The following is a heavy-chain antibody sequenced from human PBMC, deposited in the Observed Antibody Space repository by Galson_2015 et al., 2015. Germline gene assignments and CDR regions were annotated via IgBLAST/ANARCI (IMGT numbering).Heavy chain of an antibody. D-gene: IGHD6-19*01. J-gene: IGHJ3*02. CDR1: GYSFTSYW. CDR2: IDPSDSYT. CDR3: ARGAPAYSSGWYMAFDI. Sequence: QSGAEVKKPGESLRISCKGSGYSFTSYWISWVRQMPGKGLEWMGRIDPSDSYTNYSPSFQGHVTISADKSISTAYLQWSSLKASGTAMYYCARGAPAYSSGWYMAFDIWGQGTWSPSLQ. V-gene: IGHV5-10-1*01.